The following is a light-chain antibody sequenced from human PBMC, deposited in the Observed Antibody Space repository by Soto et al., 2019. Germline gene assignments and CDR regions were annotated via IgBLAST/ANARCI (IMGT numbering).Light chain of an antibody. J-gene: IGKJ1*01. CDR1: QGISSY. CDR2: AAS. Sequence: DIRLTQSPSFLSATVEDRVTINCRASQGISSYLAWYQQKPGKAPKLLIYAASTLQSGVPSRFSGSGSGTEFTLTISSLQPEDFAVYYCQQYGSSPPRPFGQGTKVDI. V-gene: IGKV1-9*01. CDR3: QQYGSSPPRP.